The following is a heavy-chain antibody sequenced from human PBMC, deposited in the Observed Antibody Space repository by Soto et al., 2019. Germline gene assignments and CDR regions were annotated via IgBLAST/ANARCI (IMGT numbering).Heavy chain of an antibody. CDR2: IWYDGSNK. V-gene: IGHV3-33*01. J-gene: IGHJ4*02. CDR3: ARDAAGRSAVVAAHFDY. Sequence: GSLRLSCAASGFTFSSYGMHWVRQAPGKGLEWVAVIWYDGSNKYYADSVKGRFTISRDNSKNTVFLQMNSLRAEDTAVYYCARDAAGRSAVVAAHFDYWGQGSLVTVSS. CDR1: GFTFSSYG. D-gene: IGHD2-15*01.